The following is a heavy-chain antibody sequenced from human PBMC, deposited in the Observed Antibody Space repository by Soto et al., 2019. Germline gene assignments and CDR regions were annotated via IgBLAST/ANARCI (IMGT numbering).Heavy chain of an antibody. CDR1: GFTFSSYW. J-gene: IGHJ3*02. CDR3: ARPMLSSPDAFDI. V-gene: IGHV3-7*01. D-gene: IGHD2-8*01. CDR2: IKQDGSEK. Sequence: EVQLVESGGGLVQPGGSLRLSCAASGFTFSSYWMSWVRQAPGKGLEWVANIKQDGSEKYYVDSVKGRFTISRDNAKNSLYLQMNSLRAEDTAVYYCARPMLSSPDAFDIWGQGTMVTVSS.